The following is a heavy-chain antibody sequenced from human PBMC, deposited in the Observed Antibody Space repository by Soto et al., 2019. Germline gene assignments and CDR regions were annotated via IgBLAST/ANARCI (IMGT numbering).Heavy chain of an antibody. Sequence: QAQVVQSGAEVRKPGSSVKLSCKASEGTFNSYAIAWVRQAPGQGLEWMGGIIPYYNTLNYAQKFQDRVTITADDSPHTVYMELSSLRSDDTAVYFCARGASRWYPYFFDSWAQGTLVTVSS. J-gene: IGHJ4*02. CDR3: ARGASRWYPYFFDS. D-gene: IGHD6-13*01. V-gene: IGHV1-69*01. CDR2: IIPYYNTL. CDR1: EGTFNSYA.